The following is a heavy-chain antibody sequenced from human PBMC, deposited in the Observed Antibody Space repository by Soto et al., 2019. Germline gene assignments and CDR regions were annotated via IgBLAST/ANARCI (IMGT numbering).Heavy chain of an antibody. V-gene: IGHV4-30-2*01. CDR1: GGSISSGGYS. CDR3: SRGQVVAAQH. CDR2: IYHSGST. D-gene: IGHD2-15*01. Sequence: QLQLQESDSGLVKPSQTLSLTCAVSGGSISSGGYSWSWIRQPPGKGLEWIGYIYHSGSTYYNPSLTNRVTISVDRSKNQFSLELSSVTAADTAVYYCSRGQVVAAQHWGQGTLVTVSS. J-gene: IGHJ4*02.